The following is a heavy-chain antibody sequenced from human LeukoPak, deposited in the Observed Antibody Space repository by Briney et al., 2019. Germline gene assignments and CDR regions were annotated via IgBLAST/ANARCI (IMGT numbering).Heavy chain of an antibody. Sequence: GGSLRLSCAASGSTFSSYAMSWVRQAPGKGLEWVSAISGSGGSTYYADSVKGRFTISRDNSKNTLYLQMNRLRAEDTAVYYCAKDPDYDFWSGYPIWFDPWGQGTLVTVSS. CDR1: GSTFSSYA. CDR2: ISGSGGST. D-gene: IGHD3-3*01. J-gene: IGHJ5*02. V-gene: IGHV3-23*01. CDR3: AKDPDYDFWSGYPIWFDP.